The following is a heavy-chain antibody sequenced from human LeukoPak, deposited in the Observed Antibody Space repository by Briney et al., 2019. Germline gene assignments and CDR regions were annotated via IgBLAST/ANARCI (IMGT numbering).Heavy chain of an antibody. CDR1: GFTFTSYN. Sequence: GGSLRLSCAASGFTFTSYNMNWVRQAPGKGLEWVSSITSSSSSYIYYADSVKGRFTISRDNAKISLYLQMDSLRVEDTAVYYCARDPYSGNYGAYYYYYMDVWGKGTTVTISS. D-gene: IGHD1-26*01. J-gene: IGHJ6*03. V-gene: IGHV3-21*06. CDR3: ARDPYSGNYGAYYYYYMDV. CDR2: ITSSSSSYI.